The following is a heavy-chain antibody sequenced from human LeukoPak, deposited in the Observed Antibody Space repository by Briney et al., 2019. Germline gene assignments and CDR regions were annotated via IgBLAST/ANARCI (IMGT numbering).Heavy chain of an antibody. Sequence: GGSLRLSCAASGFTFSSSAMNWVRQAPGKGLEWVSTISCSGDRTYYADSVKGRFTISRDNSKNTLFLQMNSLRAEDTAVYYCAKGYYGSGSYGWFDYWGQGTLVTVSS. D-gene: IGHD3-10*01. CDR3: AKGYYGSGSYGWFDY. V-gene: IGHV3-23*01. CDR1: GFTFSSSA. J-gene: IGHJ4*02. CDR2: ISCSGDRT.